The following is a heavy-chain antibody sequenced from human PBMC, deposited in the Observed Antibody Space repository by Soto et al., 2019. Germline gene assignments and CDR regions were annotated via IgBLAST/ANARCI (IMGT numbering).Heavy chain of an antibody. CDR3: ARDGDVNTGFGKDY. CDR1: GFTFSSYG. Sequence: GSLRLSCAASGFTFSSYGMHWVRQAPGKGLEWVAFIWHDGGNKFYAESVKGRFTISRDNSKNTLYLQMTSLSAEDTAMYYCARDGDVNTGFGKDYWGQGTLVTVSS. D-gene: IGHD3-16*01. V-gene: IGHV3-33*01. CDR2: IWHDGGNK. J-gene: IGHJ4*02.